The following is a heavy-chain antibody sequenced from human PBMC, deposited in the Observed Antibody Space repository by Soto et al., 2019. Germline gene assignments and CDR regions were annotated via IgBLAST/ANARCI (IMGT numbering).Heavy chain of an antibody. CDR1: GFTFSSYA. CDR2: ISGSGGST. V-gene: IGHV3-23*01. CDR3: AKDRGVEMATISPFDY. D-gene: IGHD5-12*01. J-gene: IGHJ4*02. Sequence: GGSLRLSCAASGFTFSSYAMSWVRQAPGKGLEWVSAISGSGGSTYYADSVKGRFTISRDNSKNTLYLQMNSLRAEDTAVYYCAKDRGVEMATISPFDYWGQGTLVTVSS.